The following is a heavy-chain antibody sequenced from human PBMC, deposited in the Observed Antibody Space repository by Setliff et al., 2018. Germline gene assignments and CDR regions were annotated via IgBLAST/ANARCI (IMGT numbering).Heavy chain of an antibody. CDR2: MSPVYGIA. D-gene: IGHD5-12*01. J-gene: IGHJ4*02. V-gene: IGHV1-18*01. CDR3: VRGPGPSVVVAIPFDH. CDR1: GYAFITFG. Sequence: ASVKVSCKTSGYAFITFGMSWVRQAPGQGLEWMGWMSPVYGIANYARKFQGRVTLTADTSTTTAYLELTSLRFDDTAVYYCVRGPGPSVVVAIPFDHWGQGSLVTVSS.